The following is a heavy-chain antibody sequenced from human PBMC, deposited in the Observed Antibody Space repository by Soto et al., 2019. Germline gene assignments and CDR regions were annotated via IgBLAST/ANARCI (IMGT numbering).Heavy chain of an antibody. D-gene: IGHD2-15*01. Sequence: GASLKVSCKASGYTFTSYGISWVRQAPGQGLEWMGWISAYNGNTNYAQKLQGRVTMTTDTSTSTAYMELRSLRSDDTAVYYCATDYCSGGSCYSSFDYWGQGTLVNVSS. CDR2: ISAYNGNT. CDR1: GYTFTSYG. CDR3: ATDYCSGGSCYSSFDY. J-gene: IGHJ4*02. V-gene: IGHV1-18*01.